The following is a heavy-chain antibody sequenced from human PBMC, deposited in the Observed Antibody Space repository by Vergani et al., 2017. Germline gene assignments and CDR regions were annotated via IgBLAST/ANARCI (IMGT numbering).Heavy chain of an antibody. CDR1: GFTFIMHA. Sequence: EVQLLESGGDLVQPGGSLRLSCAASGFTFIMHAMSWVRQAPGKGLEWVSTLSASDRRTHYADSVKGRFTISRDNSKNTLFLHMNSLRPEDTAVYYCAKDARYSSTGVYWGQGTLVTVSS. CDR2: LSASDRRT. V-gene: IGHV3-23*01. J-gene: IGHJ4*02. D-gene: IGHD6-13*01. CDR3: AKDARYSSTGVY.